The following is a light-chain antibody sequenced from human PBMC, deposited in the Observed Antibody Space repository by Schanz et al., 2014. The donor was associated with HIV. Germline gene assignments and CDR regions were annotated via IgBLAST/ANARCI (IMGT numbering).Light chain of an antibody. CDR3: CSYAGSSTVV. V-gene: IGLV2-11*01. CDR1: SSNVGGYNY. J-gene: IGLJ2*01. CDR2: DVS. Sequence: QSVLTQPRSVSGSPGQSVTISCTGTSSNVGGYNYVSWYQQHPGTAPKLMIYDVSRRPSGVPDRFSGSKSGNTASLTISGLQAEDEADYYCCSYAGSSTVVFGGGTKVTVL.